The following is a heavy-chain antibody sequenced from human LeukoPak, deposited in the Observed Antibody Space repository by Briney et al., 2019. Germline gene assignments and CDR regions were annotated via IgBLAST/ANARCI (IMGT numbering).Heavy chain of an antibody. Sequence: SVKVSCKASGGTFLSYAISWVRQAPGQGLEWMGGIIPIFGTANYAQKFQGRVTITTDESTSTAYMELSSLRSEDTAVYYCARDCSGGSCYPQRWFDPWGQGTLVTVSS. CDR2: IIPIFGTA. D-gene: IGHD2-15*01. V-gene: IGHV1-69*05. CDR1: GGTFLSYA. J-gene: IGHJ5*02. CDR3: ARDCSGGSCYPQRWFDP.